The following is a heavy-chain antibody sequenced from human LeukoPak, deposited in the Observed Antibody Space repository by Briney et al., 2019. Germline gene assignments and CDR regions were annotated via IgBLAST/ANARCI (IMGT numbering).Heavy chain of an antibody. CDR2: INPNSGGT. J-gene: IGHJ6*03. CDR1: GYTFTGYY. D-gene: IGHD6-13*01. CDR3: ARDLWGDIAAADNYYYCYMDV. Sequence: GASVKVSCKASGYTFTGYYMHWVRQAPGQGLEWMGWINPNSGGTNYAQKFQGRVTMTRDTSISTAYMELSRLRSDDTAVYYCARDLWGDIAAADNYYYCYMDVWGKGTTVTVSS. V-gene: IGHV1-2*02.